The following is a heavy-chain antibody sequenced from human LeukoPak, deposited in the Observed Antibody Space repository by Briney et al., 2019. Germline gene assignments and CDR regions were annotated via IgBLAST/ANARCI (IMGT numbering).Heavy chain of an antibody. CDR3: ARDSGVGGTFDY. V-gene: IGHV3-48*04. CDR1: GFTFRTSA. Sequence: GGSLRLSCATSGFTFRTSAFSWVRQALGKGLEWVSYVGTSGDMTYYSASVTGRFTISRDNSKNSLFLQMTSLRVEDTAVYYCARDSGVGGTFDYWGQGSLLTVSS. D-gene: IGHD1-26*01. CDR2: VGTSGDMT. J-gene: IGHJ4*02.